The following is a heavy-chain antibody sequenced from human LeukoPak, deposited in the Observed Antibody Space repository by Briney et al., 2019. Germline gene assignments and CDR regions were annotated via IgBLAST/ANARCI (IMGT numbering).Heavy chain of an antibody. V-gene: IGHV4-59*01. CDR1: GASMTTYY. D-gene: IGHD1-26*01. Sequence: SETLSLTCTVSGASMTTYYWSWIRQPPGKGLEWVAYIYYSGSTNYNPSLKSRVTISVDTSKNQFSLKLSSVTAADTAVYYCARIMREPQPRDAFDIWGQGTMVTVSS. J-gene: IGHJ3*02. CDR3: ARIMREPQPRDAFDI. CDR2: IYYSGST.